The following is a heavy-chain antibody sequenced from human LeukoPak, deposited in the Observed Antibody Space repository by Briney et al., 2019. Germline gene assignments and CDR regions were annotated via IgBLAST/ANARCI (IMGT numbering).Heavy chain of an antibody. Sequence: GGSLRLSCAASGFTFSSYWMNWVRQAPGKELEWVSSISSSSSYIYYADSVQGRFTISRDNAKNSLYLQMNSLRAEDTAVYYRARDSTGYYEGAFDIWGQGTMVTVSS. CDR1: GFTFSSYW. CDR3: ARDSTGYYEGAFDI. J-gene: IGHJ3*02. CDR2: ISSSSSYI. D-gene: IGHD3-22*01. V-gene: IGHV3-21*01.